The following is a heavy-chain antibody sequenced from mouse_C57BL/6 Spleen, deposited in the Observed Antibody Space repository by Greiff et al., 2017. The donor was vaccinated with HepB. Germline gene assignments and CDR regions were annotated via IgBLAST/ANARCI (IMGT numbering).Heavy chain of an antibody. Sequence: QVQLQQSGPELVKPGASVKISCKASGYAFSSSWMNWVKQRPGKGLEWIGRIYPGDGDTNYNGKFKGKATLTADKSSSTAYMQLSSLTSEDSAVYFCARGYYGNLDYWGQGTTLTVSS. V-gene: IGHV1-82*01. CDR3: ARGYYGNLDY. CDR2: IYPGDGDT. D-gene: IGHD2-1*01. J-gene: IGHJ2*01. CDR1: GYAFSSSW.